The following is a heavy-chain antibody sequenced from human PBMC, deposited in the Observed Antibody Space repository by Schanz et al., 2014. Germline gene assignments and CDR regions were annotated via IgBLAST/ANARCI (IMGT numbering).Heavy chain of an antibody. V-gene: IGHV1-3*01. CDR3: VRVPSRDVSFDL. CDR1: GYSFTPFP. J-gene: IGHJ2*01. D-gene: IGHD3-16*01. CDR2: INSANGNT. Sequence: QVQLVQSGAEVKKPGASVKVSCKASGYSFTPFPIHWVRQAPGQRLEWMGWINSANGNTKYSHRVQGRVTITRDTSATTAYMELSSLRSDDTAHYYCVRVPSRDVSFDLWGRGTLVTVSS.